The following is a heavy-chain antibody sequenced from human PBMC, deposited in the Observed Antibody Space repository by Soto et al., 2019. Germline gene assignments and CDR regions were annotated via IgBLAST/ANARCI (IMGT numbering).Heavy chain of an antibody. CDR3: ARDADIVVVVAARVPYFDY. Sequence: QVQLVESGGGVVQPGRSLRLSCAASGFTFSSYAMHWVRQAPGKGLEWVPVISYDGSNKYYADSVKGRFTISRDNSKNTLYLQMNSLRAEDTAVYYCARDADIVVVVAARVPYFDYWGQGTLVTVSS. CDR2: ISYDGSNK. D-gene: IGHD2-15*01. CDR1: GFTFSSYA. V-gene: IGHV3-30-3*01. J-gene: IGHJ4*02.